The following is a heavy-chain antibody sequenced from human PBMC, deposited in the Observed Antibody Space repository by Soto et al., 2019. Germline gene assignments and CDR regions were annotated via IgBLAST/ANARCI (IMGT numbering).Heavy chain of an antibody. CDR2: IIPIFGTA. D-gene: IGHD6-19*01. CDR3: ARSIAVAGTPYYYYGMDV. CDR1: GGTFSSYA. Sequence: GASVKVSCKASGGTFSSYAISWVRQAPGQGLEWMGGIIPIFGTANYAQKFQGRVTITADKSTSTAYMELSSLRSEDTAVYYCARSIAVAGTPYYYYGMDVWGQGTTVTVSS. V-gene: IGHV1-69*06. J-gene: IGHJ6*02.